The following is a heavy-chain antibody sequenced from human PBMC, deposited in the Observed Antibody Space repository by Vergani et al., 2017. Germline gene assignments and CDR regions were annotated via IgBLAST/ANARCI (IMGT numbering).Heavy chain of an antibody. CDR2: IYVSGIT. V-gene: IGHV4-61*02. J-gene: IGHJ3*01. Sequence: QVQLQESGPGLVKPSQTLSLTCTVSGASINNDFYYWHWIRQPAGKGLEWIGRIYVSGITDYNSSLQSRVSMSVDTSKNQFSLTLTSVTAADTAVYYCARDNKQRRPRAFDLGGQGKMVTVAS. CDR1: GASINNDFYY. D-gene: IGHD2/OR15-2a*01. CDR3: ARDNKQRRPRAFDL.